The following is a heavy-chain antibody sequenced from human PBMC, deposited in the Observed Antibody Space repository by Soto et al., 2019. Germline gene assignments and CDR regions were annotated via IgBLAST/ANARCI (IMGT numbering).Heavy chain of an antibody. CDR3: ARVGGSSGYYPIDY. CDR1: GFTFSSYG. Sequence: GGSLRLSCAASGFTFSSYGMHWVRQAPGKGLEWVAVIWYDGSNKYYAGSGKGRFTISRDNSKNTLYLQMNSLRAEDTAVYYCARVGGSSGYYPIDYWGQGTLVTVSS. CDR2: IWYDGSNK. V-gene: IGHV3-33*01. J-gene: IGHJ4*02. D-gene: IGHD3-22*01.